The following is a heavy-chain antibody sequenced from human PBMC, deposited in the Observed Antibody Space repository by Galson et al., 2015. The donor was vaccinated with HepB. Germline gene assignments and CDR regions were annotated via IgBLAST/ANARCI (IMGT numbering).Heavy chain of an antibody. D-gene: IGHD2/OR15-2a*01. CDR3: SRDQYFHAFDI. CDR2: ISSSSSYI. Sequence: SLRLSCAASGFTFRSYSMNWVRQAPGKGLEWVSSISSSSSYIYYADSVKGRFTISRDNAKNSLYLQMNSLKTEDTGLYYCSRDQYFHAFDIWGQGTMVTVSS. J-gene: IGHJ3*02. V-gene: IGHV3-21*03. CDR1: GFTFRSYS.